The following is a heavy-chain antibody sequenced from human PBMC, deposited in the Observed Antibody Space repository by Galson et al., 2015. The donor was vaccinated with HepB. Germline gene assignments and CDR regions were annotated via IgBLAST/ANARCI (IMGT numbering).Heavy chain of an antibody. Sequence: SVKVSCKASGYTFTGYYMHWVRQAPGQGLEWMGWINPNSGGTNYAQKFQGRVTMTRDTSISTAYMELSRLRSDDTAVYYCARDVGDIVVVPAAISGHDYWGQGTLVTVSA. CDR3: ARDVGDIVVVPAAISGHDY. CDR1: GYTFTGYY. D-gene: IGHD2-2*02. J-gene: IGHJ4*02. V-gene: IGHV1-2*02. CDR2: INPNSGGT.